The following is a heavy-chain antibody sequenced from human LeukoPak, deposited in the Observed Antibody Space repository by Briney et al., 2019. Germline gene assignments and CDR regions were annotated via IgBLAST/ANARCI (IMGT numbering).Heavy chain of an antibody. D-gene: IGHD1-26*01. Sequence: PGGSLRLSCAASGFTFSNSALSWVRQAPGKGLEWVSDISGSGGSTYYADSAKGRFTISRDNSKNTLYLQMNSLRAEDTAVYYCARAAGSYYVAYWGQGTLVTVSS. CDR2: ISGSGGST. CDR3: ARAAGSYYVAY. V-gene: IGHV3-23*01. J-gene: IGHJ4*02. CDR1: GFTFSNSA.